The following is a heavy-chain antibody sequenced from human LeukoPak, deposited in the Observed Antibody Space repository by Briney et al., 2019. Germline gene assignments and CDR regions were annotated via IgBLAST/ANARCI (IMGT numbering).Heavy chain of an antibody. CDR2: ISYDGSNK. CDR1: GFTFSSYG. V-gene: IGHV3-30*18. CDR3: AKGVVPAAKGGWFDP. Sequence: PGRSLRLSCAASGFTFSSYGMHWVRQAPGKGLEWVAVISYDGSNKYYADSVKGRFTISRDKSKNTLYLQMNSLRAEDTAVYYCAKGVVPAAKGGWFDPWGQGTLVTVSS. D-gene: IGHD2-2*01. J-gene: IGHJ5*02.